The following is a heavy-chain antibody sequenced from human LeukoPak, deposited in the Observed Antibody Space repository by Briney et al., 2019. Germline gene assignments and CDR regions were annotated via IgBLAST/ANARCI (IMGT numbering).Heavy chain of an antibody. D-gene: IGHD6-19*01. Sequence: PSETLSLTCAVSGYSFSSGYYWGWIRPPPGKGLEWIGSIYHSGSTYYNPSLKSRDTISVDPSKNQFSLKLSSVTAADTAVYHCAIGPGYGSGWYLCWGQGTLVTVSS. V-gene: IGHV4-38-2*01. CDR1: GYSFSSGYY. J-gene: IGHJ4*02. CDR3: AIGPGYGSGWYLC. CDR2: IYHSGST.